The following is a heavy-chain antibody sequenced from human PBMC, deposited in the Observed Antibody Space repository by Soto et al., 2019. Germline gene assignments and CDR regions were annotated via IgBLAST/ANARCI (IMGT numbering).Heavy chain of an antibody. V-gene: IGHV1-69*01. D-gene: IGHD2-2*01. Sequence: QVQLVQSGAEVKKPGSSVKVSCKASGGTFSSYAISWVRQAPGQGLEWMGGIIPIFGTANYAQKFQGRVTITADESTSTAYMELSSLRSEDTAVYYCARENIVVVPAAPVLYFDLWGRGTLVTVSS. CDR2: IIPIFGTA. CDR1: GGTFSSYA. CDR3: ARENIVVVPAAPVLYFDL. J-gene: IGHJ2*01.